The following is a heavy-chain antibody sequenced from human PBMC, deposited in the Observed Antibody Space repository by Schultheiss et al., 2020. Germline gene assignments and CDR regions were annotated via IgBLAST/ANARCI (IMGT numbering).Heavy chain of an antibody. D-gene: IGHD3-3*01. CDR3: ARARKRFLERWGRGYYYYYGMDV. V-gene: IGHV1-18*04. Sequence: ASVKVSCKASGYTFTSYGISWVRQAPGQGLEWMGWISAYNGNTNYAQKLQGRVTMTTDTSTSTAYMELRSLRSDDTAVYYCARARKRFLERWGRGYYYYYGMDVWGQGTTVTVSS. CDR1: GYTFTSYG. J-gene: IGHJ6*02. CDR2: ISAYNGNT.